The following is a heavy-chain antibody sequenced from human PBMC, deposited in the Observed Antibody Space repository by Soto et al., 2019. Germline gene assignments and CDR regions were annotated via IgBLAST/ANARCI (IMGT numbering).Heavy chain of an antibody. Sequence: SETLSLTCTVSGGSISSGDYYWSWIRQPPGKGLEWIGYIYYSGSTYYNPSLKSRATISVDMSKRQFSLNVTSVTAADTAIYYCARDLTYWGQGTLVTVSS. V-gene: IGHV4-30-4*01. CDR1: GGSISSGDYY. CDR2: IYYSGST. CDR3: ARDLTY. J-gene: IGHJ4*02.